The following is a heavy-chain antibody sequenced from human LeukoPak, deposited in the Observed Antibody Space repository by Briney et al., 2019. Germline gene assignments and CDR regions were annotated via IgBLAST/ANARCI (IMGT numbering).Heavy chain of an antibody. V-gene: IGHV4-59*01. CDR1: GVSISSYH. CDR3: VRAGGGYSFDS. J-gene: IGHJ4*02. Sequence: PSETLSLTCTVSGVSISSYHWTWIPQPPGKGLEWIGYIYHGGRTDYNPSLKSRVTISVDTSKNQLSLRLSSVATADTAVYYCVRAGGGYSFDSWGRGTLVTVSS. D-gene: IGHD5-18*01. CDR2: IYHGGRT.